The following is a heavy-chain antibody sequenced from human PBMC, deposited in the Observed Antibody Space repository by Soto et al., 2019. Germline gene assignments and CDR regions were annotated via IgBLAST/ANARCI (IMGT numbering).Heavy chain of an antibody. Sequence: GGSLRLSCVASGFNFGTYAIHWVRQAPGKGLQWVALIAYDGINTHYADSVKGRFTISRDNSKNTLHLQMNSLRPEDTGVYFCARVTPGNNLYYFSGLDVWGQGTSVTVSS. V-gene: IGHV3-30-3*01. J-gene: IGHJ6*02. CDR3: ARVTPGNNLYYFSGLDV. CDR1: GFNFGTYA. D-gene: IGHD1-1*01. CDR2: IAYDGINT.